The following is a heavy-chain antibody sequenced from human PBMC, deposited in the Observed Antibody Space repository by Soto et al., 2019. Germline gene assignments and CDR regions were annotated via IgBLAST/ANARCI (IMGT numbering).Heavy chain of an antibody. CDR2: IKHSGSS. CDR1: AGSFSHYY. J-gene: IGHJ3*02. CDR3: ARGGSSDWQVALDI. D-gene: IGHD6-19*01. Sequence: PSETLSLTCAVYAGSFSHYYWNWIRQSPGKGLEWIGKIKHSGSSNYNTSLRSRVSISVDMSKNQFSLRLTPVTAADTAVYYCARGGSSDWQVALDIWGQGTMVTVSS. V-gene: IGHV4-34*01.